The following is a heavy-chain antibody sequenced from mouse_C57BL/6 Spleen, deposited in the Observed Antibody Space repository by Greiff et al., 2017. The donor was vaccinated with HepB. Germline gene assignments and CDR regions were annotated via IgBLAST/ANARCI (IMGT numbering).Heavy chain of an antibody. J-gene: IGHJ4*01. V-gene: IGHV1-59*01. CDR3: AASFYAMDY. CDR2: IDPSDSYT. CDR1: GYTFTSYW. D-gene: IGHD6-1*01. Sequence: QVQLKQPGAELVRPGTSVKLSCKASGYTFTSYWMHWVKQRPGQGLEWIGVIDPSDSYTNYNQKFKGKATLTVDTSSSTAYMQLSSLTSEDSAVYYCAASFYAMDYWGQGTSVTVSS.